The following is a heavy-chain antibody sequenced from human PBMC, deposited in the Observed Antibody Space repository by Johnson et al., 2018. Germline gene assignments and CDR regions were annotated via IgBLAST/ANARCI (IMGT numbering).Heavy chain of an antibody. Sequence: VQLVESGGGLVQPGRSLRLSCAASGFTFDDYAMHWVRQAPGKGLEWVSGISWNSGSIGYADSVKGRFTISRDNAKNSLYLQMNSLRAEDTAGYYCARAIPGYSRCWHPIRYYYYYYMDVWGKGTTVTVSS. CDR1: GFTFDDYA. V-gene: IGHV3-9*01. J-gene: IGHJ6*03. CDR2: ISWNSGSI. D-gene: IGHD6-13*01. CDR3: ARAIPGYSRCWHPIRYYYYYYMDV.